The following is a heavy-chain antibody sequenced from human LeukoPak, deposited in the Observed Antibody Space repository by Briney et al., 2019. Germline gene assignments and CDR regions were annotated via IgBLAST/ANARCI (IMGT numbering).Heavy chain of an antibody. Sequence: SETLSLTCAVYGGSFSGYYWCWIRQPPGKGLGWIGEINHSGRTNDKPSLKSRVTISVDTSKNQFSLKLSSVTAADTAVYYCARWLVAGTYYYYYMDVWGKGTTVT. D-gene: IGHD6-19*01. CDR2: INHSGRT. V-gene: IGHV4-34*01. CDR3: ARWLVAGTYYYYYMDV. CDR1: GGSFSGYY. J-gene: IGHJ6*03.